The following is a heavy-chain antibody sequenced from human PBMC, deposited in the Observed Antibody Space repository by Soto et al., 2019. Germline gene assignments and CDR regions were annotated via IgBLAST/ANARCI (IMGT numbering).Heavy chain of an antibody. D-gene: IGHD3-10*01. CDR3: ARAPRGNYGYPSSFDY. CDR1: GGSISSGGYS. V-gene: IGHV4-30-2*01. CDR2: IYHSGST. J-gene: IGHJ4*02. Sequence: SETLSLTCTVSGGSISSGGYSWSWIRQPPGKGLEWIGYIYHSGSTYYNPSLKSRVTISVDTSKNQFSLKLSSVTAADTAVDYCARAPRGNYGYPSSFDYWGQGTLVTVSS.